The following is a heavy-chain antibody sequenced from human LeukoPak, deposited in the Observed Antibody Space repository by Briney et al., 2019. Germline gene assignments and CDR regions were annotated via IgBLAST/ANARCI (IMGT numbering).Heavy chain of an antibody. D-gene: IGHD2-21*02. CDR1: GSGFTSYW. Sequence: GASLKISFKGSGSGFTSYWIGWVRPMPGKGLEGMGIIYPGDSDTRYSPSFQGQVTISADKSISTAYLQWSSLKASDTAMYYCARPRVTLNDAFDIWGQGTMVTVSS. V-gene: IGHV5-51*01. J-gene: IGHJ3*02. CDR2: IYPGDSDT. CDR3: ARPRVTLNDAFDI.